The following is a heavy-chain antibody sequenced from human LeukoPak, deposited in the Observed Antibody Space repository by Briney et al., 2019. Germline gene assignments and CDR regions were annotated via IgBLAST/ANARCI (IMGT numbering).Heavy chain of an antibody. CDR2: INPNSGVT. CDR3: ARAHRARGFDY. V-gene: IGHV1-2*02. Sequence: ASVKVSCKASGYTFSGFYIHWVRQAPGQGLEWMGWINPNSGVTNYAQKLQGRVTITRDTSIDTAYMQLSRLRSEDTAVYYCARAHRARGFDYWGQGTLVTVSS. D-gene: IGHD3-10*01. J-gene: IGHJ4*02. CDR1: GYTFSGFY.